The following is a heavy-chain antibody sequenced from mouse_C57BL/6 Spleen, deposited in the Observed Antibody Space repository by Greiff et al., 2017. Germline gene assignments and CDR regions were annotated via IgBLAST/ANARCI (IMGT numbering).Heavy chain of an antibody. Sequence: EVKLVESGGGLVQPGGSMKLSCVASGFTFSNYWMNWVRQSPEKGLEWVAQIRLKSDNYATHYAESVKGRFTISRDDSKSSVYLQMNNLRAEDTGIYYCTGGAAQAPFAYWGQGTLVTVSA. D-gene: IGHD3-2*02. V-gene: IGHV6-3*01. CDR2: IRLKSDNYAT. CDR3: TGGAAQAPFAY. J-gene: IGHJ3*01. CDR1: GFTFSNYW.